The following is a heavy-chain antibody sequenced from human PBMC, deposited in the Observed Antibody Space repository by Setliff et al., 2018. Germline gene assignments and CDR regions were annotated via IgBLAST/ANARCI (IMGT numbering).Heavy chain of an antibody. Sequence: PGGSLRLSCAASGFTFSTYRFHWVRQAPGKGLEWVAVIWHDGGEKYYADSVKGRFTISRDNSKNTPYLQMNSLRAEDTAVYYCARDDVRGYYMDVWGKGTTVTVSS. J-gene: IGHJ6*03. D-gene: IGHD3-10*02. CDR1: GFTFSTYR. CDR2: IWHDGGEK. V-gene: IGHV3-33*08. CDR3: ARDDVRGYYMDV.